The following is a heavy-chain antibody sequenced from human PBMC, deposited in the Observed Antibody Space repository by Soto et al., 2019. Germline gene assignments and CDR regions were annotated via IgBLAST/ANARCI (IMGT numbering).Heavy chain of an antibody. J-gene: IGHJ4*02. D-gene: IGHD2-15*01. Sequence: GGSLRLSCAASGFTFSSYAMSWVRQAPGKGLEWVSAISGSGGSTYYADSVKGRFTISRDNSKNTLYLQMNSLRAEDTAVYYCAKVLDGLTESEGYCSGGSCYFGYWGQGTLVTVSS. V-gene: IGHV3-23*01. CDR1: GFTFSSYA. CDR3: AKVLDGLTESEGYCSGGSCYFGY. CDR2: ISGSGGST.